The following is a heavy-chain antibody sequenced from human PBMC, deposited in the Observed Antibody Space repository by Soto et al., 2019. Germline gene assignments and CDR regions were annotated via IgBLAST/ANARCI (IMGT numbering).Heavy chain of an antibody. D-gene: IGHD3-10*02. CDR3: ARSSVRGWSY. CDR2: ITHSGST. CDR1: GGSFSGYY. J-gene: IGHJ4*02. Sequence: SETLSLTCAVYGGSFSGYYWTWIRQPPGKGLEWIGEITHSGSTNYNPSLKSRVTISVDTSKNQFSLNLNSVTAADTAVYYCARSSVRGWSYWGQGTMVTVYS. V-gene: IGHV4-34*01.